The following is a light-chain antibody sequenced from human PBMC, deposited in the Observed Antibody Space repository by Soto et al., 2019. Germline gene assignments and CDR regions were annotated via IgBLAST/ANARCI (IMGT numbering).Light chain of an antibody. CDR3: MQRIAFPYT. CDR2: FGS. V-gene: IGKV2-28*01. CDR1: QSLLYNNTYNY. Sequence: EIVMTQSPLTLPVTPGEPASISCRSSQSLLYNNTYNYLDWYVQKPGQSPQLLIYFGSNRAPGVPDRFSGSGSGTDFTLKISRVEAEDVGVYYCMQRIAFPYTFGQGTRLEIK. J-gene: IGKJ5*01.